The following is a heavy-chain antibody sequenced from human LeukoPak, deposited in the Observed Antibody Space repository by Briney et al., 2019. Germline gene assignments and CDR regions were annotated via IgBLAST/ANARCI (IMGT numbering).Heavy chain of an antibody. CDR1: GESISGFY. V-gene: IGHV4-59*01. CDR3: ARVTGYIVEDYFDY. Sequence: PSETLSLTCTVSGESISGFYWTWIRQPPGKGLEWIGYIYYSGSTNYNPSLKSRVTISVDTSKNQFSLRLSSVTAADTAVYYCARVTGYIVEDYFDYWGQGTLVTVSS. J-gene: IGHJ4*02. D-gene: IGHD3-22*01. CDR2: IYYSGST.